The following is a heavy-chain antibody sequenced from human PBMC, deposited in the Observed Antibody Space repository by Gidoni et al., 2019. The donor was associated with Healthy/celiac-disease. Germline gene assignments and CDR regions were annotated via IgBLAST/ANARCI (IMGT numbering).Heavy chain of an antibody. CDR2: IDWDDDK. Sequence: TFSGFSLSTSGMCVSWIRQPPGKALEWLARIDWDDDKYYSTSLKTRLTISKDTSKNQVVLTMTNMDPVDTATYYCARDSYGSGSYKYYYYMDVWGKGTTVTVSS. J-gene: IGHJ6*03. V-gene: IGHV2-70*11. D-gene: IGHD3-10*01. CDR3: ARDSYGSGSYKYYYYMDV. CDR1: GFSLSTSGMC.